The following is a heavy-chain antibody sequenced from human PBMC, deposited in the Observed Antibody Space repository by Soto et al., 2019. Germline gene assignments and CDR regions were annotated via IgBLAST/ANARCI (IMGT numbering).Heavy chain of an antibody. J-gene: IGHJ4*02. CDR2: ISSSSSYI. D-gene: IGHD1-1*01. CDR3: ARHPPLLQYTDSFHFDN. Sequence: SLTLYCAVSGFTFSIYTIIWVRQAPGKVLEWVSSISSSSSYIYYADSGKGRFTISRDNAKNSLHLQMNSLRAEDTAVYYCARHPPLLQYTDSFHFDNCGLGNQVTV. V-gene: IGHV3-21*01. CDR1: GFTFSIYT.